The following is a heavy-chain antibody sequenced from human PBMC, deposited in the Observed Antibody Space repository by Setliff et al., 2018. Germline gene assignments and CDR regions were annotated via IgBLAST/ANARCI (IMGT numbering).Heavy chain of an antibody. V-gene: IGHV4-39*07. D-gene: IGHD5-12*01. CDR2: IYYSGST. Sequence: PSETLSLTCTVSGGSISSSSYYWGWIRQPPGKGLEWIGSIYYSGSTYYNPSLKSRVTISVDTSKNQSSLKLSPVTAADTAVYYCARGGYSRGPPVYYFDYGGQGTLVT. J-gene: IGHJ4*02. CDR1: GGSISSSSYY. CDR3: ARGGYSRGPPVYYFDY.